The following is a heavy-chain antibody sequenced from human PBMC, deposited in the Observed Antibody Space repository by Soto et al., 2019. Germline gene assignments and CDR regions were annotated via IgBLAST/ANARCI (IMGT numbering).Heavy chain of an antibody. CDR1: NDSLSSHF. J-gene: IGHJ4*02. CDR3: AGASSRLSSVAADY. CDR2: INPGPNSP. V-gene: IGHV1-46*03. Sequence: GASVNVSCKASNDSLSSHFIHWVRQAPGEGLEWMGIINPGPNSPSHPKEFQGRLTLTSDMPSRTVYMQLSNLRSDDTAVCYCAGASSRLSSVAADYWGQATLAAVSS. D-gene: IGHD6-19*01.